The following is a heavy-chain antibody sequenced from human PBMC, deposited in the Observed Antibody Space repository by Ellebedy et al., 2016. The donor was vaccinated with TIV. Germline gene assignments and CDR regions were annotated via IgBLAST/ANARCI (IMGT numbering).Heavy chain of an antibody. CDR2: IDPSDSYT. Sequence: GESLKISCKGSGYNFDIFWITWVRQVPGKGLQWMGRIDPSDSYTNYSPSFQGHVTISVDKSIDTAYVHWNSLKASDTAMYYCVRQVGGSTTWFDPWGQGALVTVSS. V-gene: IGHV5-10-1*01. J-gene: IGHJ5*02. CDR1: GYNFDIFW. CDR3: VRQVGGSTTWFDP. D-gene: IGHD1-26*01.